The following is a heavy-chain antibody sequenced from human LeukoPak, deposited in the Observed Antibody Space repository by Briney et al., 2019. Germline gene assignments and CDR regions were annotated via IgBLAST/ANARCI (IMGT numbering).Heavy chain of an antibody. CDR3: AKARGGSRSDAFDI. Sequence: PGGSLRLSCAASGFTVSSNYMSWVRQAPGKGLEWVSVIYSGGSTYYADSVKGRFTISRDNSKNTLYLQMNSLRAEDTAVYYCAKARGGSRSDAFDIWGQGTMVTVSS. CDR2: IYSGGST. CDR1: GFTVSSNY. V-gene: IGHV3-53*05. J-gene: IGHJ3*02. D-gene: IGHD4-23*01.